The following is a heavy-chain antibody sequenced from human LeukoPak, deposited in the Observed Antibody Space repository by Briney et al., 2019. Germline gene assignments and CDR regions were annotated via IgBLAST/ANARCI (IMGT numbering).Heavy chain of an antibody. CDR1: GDSIRSSY. Sequence: SETLPLTCTVSGDSIRSSYWSWIRQPPGKGLEWIGYIYYSGSANYSPSLKSRVTISLDTSQNQISLNLTSVTAADTAVYYCARSSGSGSRNYYYYPLDVWGQGTTVTVSS. D-gene: IGHD3-10*01. V-gene: IGHV4-59*01. J-gene: IGHJ6*02. CDR2: IYYSGSA. CDR3: ARSSGSGSRNYYYYPLDV.